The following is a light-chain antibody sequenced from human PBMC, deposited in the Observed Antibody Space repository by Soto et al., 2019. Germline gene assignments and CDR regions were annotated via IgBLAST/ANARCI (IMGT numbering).Light chain of an antibody. V-gene: IGLV1-51*01. Sequence: QSVLTQPPSVSAAAGQKVTISCSGSSSNIGGNSVSWYQQLPGTAPKLLIYDDSKRPSGIPDRFSGSKSGTSATLGITGFQTGDEADYYCGSWDSSLSAYVFGTGTKVTVL. J-gene: IGLJ1*01. CDR2: DDS. CDR1: SSNIGGNS. CDR3: GSWDSSLSAYV.